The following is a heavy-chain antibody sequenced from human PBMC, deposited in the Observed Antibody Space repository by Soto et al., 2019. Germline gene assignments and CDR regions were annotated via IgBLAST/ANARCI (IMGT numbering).Heavy chain of an antibody. CDR3: TKDPEALDY. CDR2: VSRGSPTM. J-gene: IGHJ4*02. CDR1: GFTFSTYS. Sequence: GGSLRLSCAASGFTFSTYSMNWVRQAPGKGLEWVAYVSRGSPTMHYADSVKGRFTISRDNAKNSLYLQMNSLKADDTAVYYCTKDPEALDYWGQGTLVTVSS. V-gene: IGHV3-48*01.